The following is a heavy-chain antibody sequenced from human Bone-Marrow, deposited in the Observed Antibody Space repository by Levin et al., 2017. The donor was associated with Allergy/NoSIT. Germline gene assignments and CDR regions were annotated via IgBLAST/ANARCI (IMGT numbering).Heavy chain of an antibody. D-gene: IGHD6-13*01. CDR2: IDPKNGDT. J-gene: IGHJ4*02. Sequence: ASVKVSCKASGYTSTVNHIHWVRQAPGQGLESMGWIDPKNGDTNYAQKFQGRVTMTSDTSISTAYMELSNLRSDDTAIYYCAREVGMSANQYWGQGTLVTVSS. CDR1: GYTSTVNH. V-gene: IGHV1-2*02. CDR3: AREVGMSANQY.